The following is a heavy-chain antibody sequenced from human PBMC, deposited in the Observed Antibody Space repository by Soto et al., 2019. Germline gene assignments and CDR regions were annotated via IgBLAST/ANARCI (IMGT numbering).Heavy chain of an antibody. Sequence: GGSLRLSCAASGFTFSSYGIHWVRQAPGKGLEWVAVTSYDGSKKYYADSVKGRFTISRDNSKNTLYLQMNSLRAEDTAVYYCAKRLSVPGTSEGYYYYYAMDVWGQGTTVTVSS. V-gene: IGHV3-30*18. CDR3: AKRLSVPGTSEGYYYYYAMDV. CDR2: TSYDGSKK. D-gene: IGHD6-19*01. CDR1: GFTFSSYG. J-gene: IGHJ6*02.